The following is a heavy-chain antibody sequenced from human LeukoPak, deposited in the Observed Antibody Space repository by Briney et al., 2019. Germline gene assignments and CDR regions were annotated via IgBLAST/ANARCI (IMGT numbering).Heavy chain of an antibody. CDR1: GFTFSTYN. Sequence: GGSLRLSCAASGFTFSTYNMHWVRQAPGKGLEWVAVISYDGSNKYYADSVKGRFTISRDDSKNTLYLEMNSLNAEDTAVYYCAKDRAGSWAIDYWGQRTLVTVSS. J-gene: IGHJ4*02. CDR2: ISYDGSNK. D-gene: IGHD6-13*01. CDR3: AKDRAGSWAIDY. V-gene: IGHV3-30*18.